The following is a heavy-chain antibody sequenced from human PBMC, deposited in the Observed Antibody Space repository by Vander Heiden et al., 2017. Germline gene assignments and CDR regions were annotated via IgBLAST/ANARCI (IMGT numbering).Heavy chain of an antibody. CDR3: ARGYYYGSGSQKLDL. CDR2: INPNSGGT. J-gene: IGHJ2*01. CDR1: GYTFTGYY. Sequence: QVQLVQSGAEVKKPGASVKVSCKASGYTFTGYYMHWVRQAPGQGLEWMGRINPNSGGTNYAQKLQGRVTMTRDTSISTAYMELSRLRSDDTAVYYCARGYYYGSGSQKLDLWGRGTLVTVSS. D-gene: IGHD3-10*01. V-gene: IGHV1-2*06.